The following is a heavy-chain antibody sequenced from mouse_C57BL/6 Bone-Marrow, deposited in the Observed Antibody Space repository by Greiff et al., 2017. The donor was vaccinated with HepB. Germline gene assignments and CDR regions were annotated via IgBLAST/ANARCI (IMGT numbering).Heavy chain of an antibody. V-gene: IGHV1-72*01. CDR3: ARLGQLRLGYAMDY. Sequence: VQLQQPGAELVKPGASVKLSCKASGYTFTSYWMHWVKQRPGRGLEWIGRIDPNSGGTKYNEKFKSKATLTVDKPSSTADMPLSSLTSEDSAVYYCARLGQLRLGYAMDYWGQGTSVTVSS. CDR1: GYTFTSYW. CDR2: IDPNSGGT. D-gene: IGHD3-2*02. J-gene: IGHJ4*01.